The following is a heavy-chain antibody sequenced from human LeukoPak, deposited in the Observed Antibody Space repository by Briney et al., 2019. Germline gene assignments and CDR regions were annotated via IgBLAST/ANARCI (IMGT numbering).Heavy chain of an antibody. CDR3: AKSMVRGVISFSDYYFDY. CDR2: ISGSGGST. V-gene: IGHV3-23*01. Sequence: GGSLRLSCAASGFTFSSYAMSWVRQAPGKGLEWVSAISGSGGSTYYADSVKGRFTISRDNSKNTLYLQMDSLRAEDTAVYYCAKSMVRGVISFSDYYFDYWGQGTLVTVSS. D-gene: IGHD3-10*01. CDR1: GFTFSSYA. J-gene: IGHJ4*02.